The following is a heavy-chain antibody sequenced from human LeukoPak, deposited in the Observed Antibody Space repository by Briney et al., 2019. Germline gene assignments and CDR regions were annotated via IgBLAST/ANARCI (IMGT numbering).Heavy chain of an antibody. V-gene: IGHV3-66*01. CDR3: ARDYYDSSGYYSLNY. D-gene: IGHD3-22*01. J-gene: IGHJ4*02. CDR2: FYGAAST. CDR1: GFIVSSNY. Sequence: GGSLRLSSAASGFIVSSNYMSWVRQAPGRGLEWVSVFYGAASTYYADSVKGRFTISRDNSRNTLYLQMNSLRAEDTAVYYCARDYYDSSGYYSLNYWGQGTLVTVSS.